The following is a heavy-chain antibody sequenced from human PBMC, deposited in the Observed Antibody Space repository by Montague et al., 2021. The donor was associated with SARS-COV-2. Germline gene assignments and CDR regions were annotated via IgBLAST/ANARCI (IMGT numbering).Heavy chain of an antibody. D-gene: IGHD3-22*01. Sequence: ETLSLTCAVYGRSVSDYYWSWIRQPPGKGLEWIGEINHSGSTNYNPSXKSRVTTSVDTSKNQFSLKLTSVTAADTAVYYCARGPRITMIVVVITDIWFDPWGQGTLVTVSS. CDR2: INHSGST. J-gene: IGHJ5*02. CDR1: GRSVSDYY. V-gene: IGHV4-34*01. CDR3: ARGPRITMIVVVITDIWFDP.